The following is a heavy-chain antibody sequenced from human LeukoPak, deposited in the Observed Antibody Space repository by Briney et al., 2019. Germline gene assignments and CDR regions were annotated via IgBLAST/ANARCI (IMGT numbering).Heavy chain of an antibody. D-gene: IGHD4-23*01. V-gene: IGHV3-33*01. CDR1: GFTFSAYG. CDR2: VWYDGSNK. CDR3: ARNYGTNSGGFDI. Sequence: PGGSLRPSCAASGFTFSAYGMHWVRQAPGKGLEWVALVWYDGSNKYYADSVKGRYTISRDNSKNTLYLQMNSLRPEDTAVFYCARNYGTNSGGFDIWGQGTTVSVSS. J-gene: IGHJ3*02.